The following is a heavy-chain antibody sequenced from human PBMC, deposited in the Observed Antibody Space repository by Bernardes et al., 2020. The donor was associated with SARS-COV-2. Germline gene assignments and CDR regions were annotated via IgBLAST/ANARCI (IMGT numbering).Heavy chain of an antibody. CDR3: ARGFAYDVWSGNIAQHYFDN. CDR2: IYYNGRT. V-gene: IGHV4-39*07. J-gene: IGHJ4*02. Sequence: SETLSLTCSVSTYSFTSSTYYWGWIRQPPGKGLEWIGSIYYNGRTYYNPSLKRRVTISVDTSQFSLKLSSVTPADTAVYYCARGFAYDVWSGNIAQHYFDNWVQGTLITVSS. CDR1: TYSFTSSTYY. D-gene: IGHD3-3*01.